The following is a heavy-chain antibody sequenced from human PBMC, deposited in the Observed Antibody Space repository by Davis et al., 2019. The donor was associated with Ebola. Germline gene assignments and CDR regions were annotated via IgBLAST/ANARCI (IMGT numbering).Heavy chain of an antibody. J-gene: IGHJ4*02. D-gene: IGHD3-3*01. CDR3: ARGLGQEWDY. Sequence: GESLKISCAASGFTVSSNYMSWVRQAPGKGLEWVSVIYSGGSTYYADSVKGRFTISRHNSKNTLYLQMNSLRAEDTAVYYCARGLGQEWDYWGQGTLVTVSS. V-gene: IGHV3-53*04. CDR2: IYSGGST. CDR1: GFTVSSNY.